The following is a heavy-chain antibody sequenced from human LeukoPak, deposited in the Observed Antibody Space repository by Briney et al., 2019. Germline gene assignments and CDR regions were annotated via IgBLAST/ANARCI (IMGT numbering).Heavy chain of an antibody. D-gene: IGHD3-22*01. V-gene: IGHV4-59*01. J-gene: IGHJ4*02. CDR1: GGSINSYY. CDR3: ARGAYYYDSSGYYLY. CDR2: IYYSGST. Sequence: PSETLSLTCTVSGGSINSYYWSWIRQPPGKGLEWIGYIYYSGSTDYNPSLKSRVTISVDTSKNQFSLKLSSVTAADTAVYYCARGAYYYDSSGYYLYWGQGTLVTVSS.